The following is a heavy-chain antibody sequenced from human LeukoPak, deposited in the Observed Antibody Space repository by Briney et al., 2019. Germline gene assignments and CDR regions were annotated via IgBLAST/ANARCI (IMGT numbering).Heavy chain of an antibody. CDR2: ISSSGSTI. CDR1: GFTFSDYY. Sequence: GGSLRLSCAASGFTFSDYYMSWIRQAPGKGLEWVSYISSSGSTIYYADSVKGRFTISRDNAKNSLYLQMNSLRAEDTAVYYCARVLRPAARINWFDPWGQGTLVTVSS. V-gene: IGHV3-11*01. CDR3: ARVLRPAARINWFDP. D-gene: IGHD2-2*01. J-gene: IGHJ5*02.